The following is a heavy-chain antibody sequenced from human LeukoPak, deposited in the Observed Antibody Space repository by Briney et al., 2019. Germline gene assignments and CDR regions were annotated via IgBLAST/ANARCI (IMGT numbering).Heavy chain of an antibody. D-gene: IGHD5-12*01. Sequence: GGSLRLSCAASGFTFSSYSMNWVRQAPGKGLEWVSFISSSGSSIYYADSVKGRFTISRDDSKNTLYLQMSSLRVEDTAVYYCVNDGSGGYDHDYWGQGTLVTVSS. CDR1: GFTFSSYS. CDR3: VNDGSGGYDHDY. J-gene: IGHJ4*02. CDR2: ISSSGSSI. V-gene: IGHV3-21*01.